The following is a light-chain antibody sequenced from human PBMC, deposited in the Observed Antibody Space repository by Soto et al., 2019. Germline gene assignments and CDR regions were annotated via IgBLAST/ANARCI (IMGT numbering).Light chain of an antibody. CDR2: DAS. V-gene: IGKV3-11*01. J-gene: IGKJ5*01. Sequence: ETVMTQSPATLSVSPGERATLSCRASQSVSSNLAWYQQKPGQAPRLLIYDASNRATGIPARFSGSGSGTDFTLTISSLEPEDFAVYYCQQRSNWLTFGQGTRLENK. CDR1: QSVSSN. CDR3: QQRSNWLT.